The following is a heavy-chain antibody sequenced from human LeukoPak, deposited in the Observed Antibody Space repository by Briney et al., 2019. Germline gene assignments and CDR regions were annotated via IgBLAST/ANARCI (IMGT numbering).Heavy chain of an antibody. CDR2: ISYDGSNK. CDR1: GFTFSSYA. J-gene: IGHJ4*02. D-gene: IGHD3-22*01. Sequence: PPGGSLRLSCAASGFTFSSYAMHWVRQAPGKGLEWVGVISYDGSNKYYADSVKGRFTISRDNSKNTLYLQMNSLRAEDTAVYYCARDGGVYDSSGYYSFFDYWGQGTLVTVSS. V-gene: IGHV3-30-3*01. CDR3: ARDGGVYDSSGYYSFFDY.